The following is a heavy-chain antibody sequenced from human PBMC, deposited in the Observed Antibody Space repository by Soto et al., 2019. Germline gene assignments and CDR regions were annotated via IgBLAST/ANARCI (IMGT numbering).Heavy chain of an antibody. J-gene: IGHJ4*02. Sequence: QVQLVESGGGVVQPGRSLRLSCAASGFTFSSYGMHWVRQAPGKGLEWVAVIWYDGSNKYYADSVKGRFTISRDNSKNTLYLQMNSLRAEDTAVYYCATFFGTDGSGSYYLHYWGQGTLVTVSS. CDR1: GFTFSSYG. CDR3: ATFFGTDGSGSYYLHY. V-gene: IGHV3-33*01. CDR2: IWYDGSNK. D-gene: IGHD3-10*01.